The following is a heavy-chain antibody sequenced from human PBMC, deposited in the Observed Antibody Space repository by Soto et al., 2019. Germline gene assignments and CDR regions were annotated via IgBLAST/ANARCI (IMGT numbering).Heavy chain of an antibody. D-gene: IGHD6-13*01. J-gene: IGHJ4*02. CDR1: GFTFSSYA. Sequence: EVQLLESGGGLVQPGGSPRLSCAASGFTFSSYAMSWVRQAPGKGLEWVSAISGSGGSTYYADSVKGRFTISRDNSKNTLYLQMNSLRAEDTAVYYCAKNIAAAGTRHPLRNWGQGTLVTVSS. V-gene: IGHV3-23*01. CDR2: ISGSGGST. CDR3: AKNIAAAGTRHPLRN.